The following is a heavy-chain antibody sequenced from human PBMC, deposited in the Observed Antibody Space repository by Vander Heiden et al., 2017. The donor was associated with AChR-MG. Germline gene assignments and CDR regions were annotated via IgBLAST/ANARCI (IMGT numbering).Heavy chain of an antibody. CDR1: GFTFSSYS. CDR2: ISSSSSYI. V-gene: IGHV3-21*01. D-gene: IGHD6-19*01. J-gene: IGHJ4*02. CDR3: ARGAVAGTTFDY. Sequence: EVQLVESGGGLVKPGGSLRPSCAALGFTFSSYSMNGVRQAPGKGLEWVSSISSSSSYIYYADSVKGRFTISRDNAKNSLYLQMNSLRAEDTAVYYCARGAVAGTTFDYWGQGTLVTVSS.